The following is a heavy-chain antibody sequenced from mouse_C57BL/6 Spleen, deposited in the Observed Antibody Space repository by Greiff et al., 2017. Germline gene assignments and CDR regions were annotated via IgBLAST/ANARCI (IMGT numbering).Heavy chain of an antibody. CDR3: ARGDIYYGSSYFAY. J-gene: IGHJ3*01. CDR1: GYTFTNYW. D-gene: IGHD1-1*01. Sequence: QVQLKESGAELVRPGTSVKMSCKASGYTFTNYWIGWAKQRPGHGLEWIGDIYPGGGYTNYNEKFKGKATLTADKSSSTAYMQFSSLTSEDSAIYYCARGDIYYGSSYFAYWGQGTLVTVSA. V-gene: IGHV1-63*01. CDR2: IYPGGGYT.